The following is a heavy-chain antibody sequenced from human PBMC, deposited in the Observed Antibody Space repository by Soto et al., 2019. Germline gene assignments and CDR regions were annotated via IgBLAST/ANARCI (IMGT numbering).Heavy chain of an antibody. CDR3: AKDRRAGGNSAFYFDF. CDR2: ISATGGGT. V-gene: IGHV3-23*01. J-gene: IGHJ4*02. D-gene: IGHD3-16*01. Sequence: EVQMLASVGGLAQPGGSLRLSCAASGFKFSNYAMSWVRQARGKVLEWVSRISATGGGTYYADSVNSRFTISRDNSHNTVYLHVHSLTAEDTAVYYCAKDRRAGGNSAFYFDFWGQGAQVTVSS. CDR1: GFKFSNYA.